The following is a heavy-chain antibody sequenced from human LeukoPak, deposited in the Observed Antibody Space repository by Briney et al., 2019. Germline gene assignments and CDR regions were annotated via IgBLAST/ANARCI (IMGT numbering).Heavy chain of an antibody. V-gene: IGHV3-7*03. CDR3: ARYPRCFDY. Sequence: GGSLRLSCAASGFTFNSYWMSWVRQAPGKGLEWVATIKEDGSVTFYVDSVKGRFSISSDNSKNSLYLQMNSLRAEDTAVYYCARYPRCFDYWGQGSLVTVSS. D-gene: IGHD4-17*01. J-gene: IGHJ4*02. CDR2: IKEDGSVT. CDR1: GFTFNSYW.